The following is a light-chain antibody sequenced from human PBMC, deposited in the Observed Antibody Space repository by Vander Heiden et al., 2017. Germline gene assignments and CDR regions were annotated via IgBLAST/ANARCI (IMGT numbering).Light chain of an antibody. Sequence: IHLTQSPSSLSASEGDRVTITCQASQDIGSSLNWYQQKSGKPPKLVIFDASNLELGVPSRFSGSRSGTDFTLTITSVQPEDIATYYCQQYHDLPITFGQGTRLDNK. CDR3: QQYHDLPIT. J-gene: IGKJ5*01. CDR1: QDIGSS. V-gene: IGKV1-33*01. CDR2: DAS.